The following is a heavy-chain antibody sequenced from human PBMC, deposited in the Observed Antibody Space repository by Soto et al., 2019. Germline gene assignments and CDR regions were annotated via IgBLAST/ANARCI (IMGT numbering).Heavy chain of an antibody. CDR2: ISYDGSNK. D-gene: IGHD3-3*01. J-gene: IGHJ6*02. CDR3: AILPKVLRFLEWLSPLDMDV. Sequence: PGGSLRLSCAASGFTFSSYAVHWVRQAPGKGLEWVAVISYDGSNKYYADSVKGRFTISRDNSKNTLYLQMNSLRAEDTAVYYCAILPKVLRFLEWLSPLDMDVWGQGTTVTVSS. CDR1: GFTFSSYA. V-gene: IGHV3-30-3*01.